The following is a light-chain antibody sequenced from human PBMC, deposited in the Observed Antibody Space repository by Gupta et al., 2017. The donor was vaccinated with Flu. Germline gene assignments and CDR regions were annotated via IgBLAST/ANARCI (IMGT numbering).Light chain of an antibody. CDR2: EGS. J-gene: IGLJ3*02. V-gene: IGLV2-23*01. CDR1: SSNIGSYKF. Sequence: QSALTQPASVSGSPAQSITISCTGTSSNIGSYKFVSWYQQHPGKVPKLMIYEGSERPSGVSNRFSGSKSGNTASLTISGLQAEDEADYYCCSYAGRSSWVFGGGTKLTAL. CDR3: CSYAGRSSWV.